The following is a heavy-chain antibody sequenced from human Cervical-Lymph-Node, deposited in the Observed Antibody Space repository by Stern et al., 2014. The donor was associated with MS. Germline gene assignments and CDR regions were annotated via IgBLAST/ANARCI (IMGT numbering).Heavy chain of an antibody. CDR2: IYYSGST. V-gene: IGHV4-59*01. J-gene: IGHJ4*02. D-gene: IGHD6-13*01. Sequence: QVQLQESGPGLVKPSETLSLTCTVSGGSISSYYWSWIRQPPGKGLEWIGYIYYSGSTNYNLSLKSRVTISVDTSKNQFSLKLSSVTAADTAVYYCAREALAAGGLDYWGQGTLVTVSS. CDR3: AREALAAGGLDY. CDR1: GGSISSYY.